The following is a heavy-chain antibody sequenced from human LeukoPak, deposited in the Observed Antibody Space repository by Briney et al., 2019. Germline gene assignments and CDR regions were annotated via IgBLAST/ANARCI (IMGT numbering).Heavy chain of an antibody. Sequence: GESRHISCEGSGSIFTTHWIGWVRPLPGKGLEWMGIIYPDDSNARYNPSFQGQVTLSADKSINTAYLQWSSLRASDTAIYYCARLEEDLTLGVAGYWFVPWGQGTLVTVSS. V-gene: IGHV5-51*01. CDR3: ARLEEDLTLGVAGYWFVP. CDR1: GSIFTTHW. J-gene: IGHJ5*02. CDR2: IYPDDSNA. D-gene: IGHD3-16*01.